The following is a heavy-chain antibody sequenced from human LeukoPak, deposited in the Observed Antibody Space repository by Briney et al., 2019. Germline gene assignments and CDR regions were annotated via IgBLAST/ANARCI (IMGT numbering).Heavy chain of an antibody. CDR2: IKKDGGEI. CDR1: GFIFSDFW. V-gene: IGHV3-7*01. Sequence: PGGSLRLSCAGSGFIFSDFWMTWVRQAPGKALEWVASIKKDGGEIHYVDSVKGRFTISRDNAKNSLYLQMNSLRADDTGIYYCAREIVQSSAWSTYYYYYYMDVWGKGTTVTISS. J-gene: IGHJ6*03. CDR3: AREIVQSSAWSTYYYYYYMDV. D-gene: IGHD6-13*01.